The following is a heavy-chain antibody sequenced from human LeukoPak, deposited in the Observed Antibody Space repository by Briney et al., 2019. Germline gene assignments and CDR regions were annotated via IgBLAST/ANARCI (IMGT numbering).Heavy chain of an antibody. CDR1: GFSLSTSGVG. J-gene: IGHJ4*02. CDR2: IYWNDDK. Sequence: SGPTLVKPTQTLTLTCTFSGFSLSTSGVGVGWIRQPPGKALEWLALIYWNDDKRYSPSLKSRLTITKDTSKNQVVLTMTNMDPVDTATYYFAHRLRTGDFDYWGQGTLVTVSS. V-gene: IGHV2-5*01. D-gene: IGHD7-27*01. CDR3: AHRLRTGDFDY.